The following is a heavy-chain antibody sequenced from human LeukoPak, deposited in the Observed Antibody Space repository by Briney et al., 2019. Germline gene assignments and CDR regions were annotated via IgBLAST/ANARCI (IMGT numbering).Heavy chain of an antibody. D-gene: IGHD6-25*01. J-gene: IGHJ4*02. V-gene: IGHV3-15*01. Sequence: GGSLRLSCVASGFTFSDAWMSGVRQAPGKGLEWVGRIKSKIDGGTIDYGAPVKGRFTISRDDSRNTLYLQMNSLKTEDTAVYYCTTRRQDGCWGQGTLVTVS. CDR1: GFTFSDAW. CDR2: IKSKIDGGTI. CDR3: TTRRQDGC.